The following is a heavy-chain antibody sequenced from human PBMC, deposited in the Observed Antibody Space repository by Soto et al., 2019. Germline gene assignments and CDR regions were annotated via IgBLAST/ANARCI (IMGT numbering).Heavy chain of an antibody. Sequence: QVQLQESGPGLVKPSETLSLICTVSYGSINNYHWTWIRQPAGRGLEWIGRIFSTGSTAYNASLKSRVTRSVDRSKNQFSQRLTSMTAADTAVYYCARDVASPGISGSWGALDIWGRGTLVTVSS. D-gene: IGHD1-20*01. CDR3: ARDVASPGISGSWGALDI. J-gene: IGHJ3*02. CDR2: IFSTGST. V-gene: IGHV4-4*07. CDR1: YGSINNYH.